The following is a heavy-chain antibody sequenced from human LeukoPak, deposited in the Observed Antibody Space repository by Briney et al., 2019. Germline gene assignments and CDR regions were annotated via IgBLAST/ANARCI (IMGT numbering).Heavy chain of an antibody. Sequence: ASVKVSCKASGYTFTSYGISWVRQTPGQGLEWMGWIRAYNGNTNYAQKLQGRVTMTTDTSTSTAYMELRSLRSDDTAVYYCARDHLPVWELRGGLGYWGQGTLVAVSS. J-gene: IGHJ4*02. CDR3: ARDHLPVWELRGGLGY. CDR1: GYTFTSYG. V-gene: IGHV1-18*01. CDR2: IRAYNGNT. D-gene: IGHD1-26*01.